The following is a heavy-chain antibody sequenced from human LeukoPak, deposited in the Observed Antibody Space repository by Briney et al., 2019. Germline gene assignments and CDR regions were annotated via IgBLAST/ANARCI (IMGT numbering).Heavy chain of an antibody. J-gene: IGHJ4*02. D-gene: IGHD5-18*01. V-gene: IGHV3-30-3*02. Sequence: GRSLRLSCAASGFTFSSYAMHWVRQAPGKGLEWVAVISYDGSNKYYADSVKGRFTISRDNSKNTLYLQMNSLSAEDTAVYYCAKLLTAMEYYFDYWGQGTLVTVSS. CDR2: ISYDGSNK. CDR1: GFTFSSYA. CDR3: AKLLTAMEYYFDY.